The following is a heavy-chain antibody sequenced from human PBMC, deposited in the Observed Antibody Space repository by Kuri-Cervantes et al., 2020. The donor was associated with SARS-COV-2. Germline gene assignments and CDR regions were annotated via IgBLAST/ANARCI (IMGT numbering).Heavy chain of an antibody. V-gene: IGHV3-23*01. CDR2: ISGSGGST. CDR3: AKDERLSEGFGVNYFDY. D-gene: IGHD3-10*01. CDR1: GFTFSDYY. Sequence: GGSLRLSCAASGFTFSDYYMSWIRQAPGKGLEWVSAISGSGGSTYYADSVKGRFTISRDNSKNTLYLQMNSLRAEDTAVYYCAKDERLSEGFGVNYFDYWGQGTLVTVSS. J-gene: IGHJ4*02.